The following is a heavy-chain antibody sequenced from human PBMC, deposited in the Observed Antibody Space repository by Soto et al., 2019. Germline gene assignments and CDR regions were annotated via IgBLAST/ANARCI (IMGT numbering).Heavy chain of an antibody. V-gene: IGHV4-34*01. CDR3: ARGWRFDP. D-gene: IGHD1-1*01. Sequence: SETLSLTCGVYGGSFSGYQWNWIRQSPGQGLEWIGEINHSGTTKYNPSLESRINLSVDTSKKQFSLKMFSVTAADTAIYYCARGWRFDPWGQGTQVTV. CDR2: INHSGTT. J-gene: IGHJ5*02. CDR1: GGSFSGYQ.